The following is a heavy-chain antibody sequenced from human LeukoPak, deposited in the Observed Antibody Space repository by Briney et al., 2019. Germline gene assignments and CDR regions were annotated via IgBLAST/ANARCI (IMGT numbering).Heavy chain of an antibody. Sequence: SETLSLTCAVYGGSFSGYYWSWIRQPPGKGLEWIGEINHSGSTNYNPSLKSRVTISVDTSKNQFSLKLSSVTAADTAVYYCARVVDYGEDYGDHARYYFDYWGQGTLVTVSS. CDR1: GGSFSGYY. CDR3: ARVVDYGEDYGDHARYYFDY. CDR2: INHSGST. V-gene: IGHV4-34*01. J-gene: IGHJ4*02. D-gene: IGHD4-17*01.